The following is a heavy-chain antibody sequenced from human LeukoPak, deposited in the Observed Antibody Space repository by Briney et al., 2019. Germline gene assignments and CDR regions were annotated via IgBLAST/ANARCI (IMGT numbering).Heavy chain of an antibody. V-gene: IGHV3-64*01. Sequence: GRSLRLSCAASGFTFSSYAMPWVRQSPGKGLEYVSAIRSNGGSTYYANSVKGRFTISRDNSKNTLYLQMGSLRAEDMDVYYCARARVAARLQVPFDPWGQGTLVTVSS. J-gene: IGHJ5*02. CDR3: ARARVAARLQVPFDP. D-gene: IGHD6-6*01. CDR1: GFTFSSYA. CDR2: IRSNGGST.